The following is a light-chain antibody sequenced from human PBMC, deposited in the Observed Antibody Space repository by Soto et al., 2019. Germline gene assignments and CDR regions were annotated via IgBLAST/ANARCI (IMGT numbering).Light chain of an antibody. J-gene: IGKJ5*01. Sequence: ELVLTQSPATPSVSPGGRVTLSCRASQNLHSLIKWYQQRPGPAPRPLIYDGSKRAAGVPDRISGGGSGTDYTLTISSLEPEDFEVYYCEQRTRWPMSFGQGTRLEIK. CDR3: EQRTRWPMS. CDR1: QNLHSL. V-gene: IGKV3-11*01. CDR2: DGS.